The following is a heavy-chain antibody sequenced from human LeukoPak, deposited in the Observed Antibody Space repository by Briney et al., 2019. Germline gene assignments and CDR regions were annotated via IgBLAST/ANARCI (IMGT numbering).Heavy chain of an antibody. D-gene: IGHD2-2*01. CDR2: IKHSGST. CDR1: GGSFSGYY. Sequence: SETLSLTCAVYGGSFSGYYWSWIRQPPGKGLEWIGEIKHSGSTNYNPSLKSRVTISVDTSKNQFSLKLSSVTAADTAVYYCARVVLAARAYYYYMDVWGKGTTVTVSS. V-gene: IGHV4-34*01. J-gene: IGHJ6*03. CDR3: ARVVLAARAYYYYMDV.